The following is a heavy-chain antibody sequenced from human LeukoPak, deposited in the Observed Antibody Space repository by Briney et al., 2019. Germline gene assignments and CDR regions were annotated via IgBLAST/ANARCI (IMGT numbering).Heavy chain of an antibody. V-gene: IGHV3-48*03. Sequence: GGSLRLSCAASGFTFSSYEMNWVRHAPGKGLEWVSYISSGGRTIYYADSVKGRFTISRDNAKNSLYLQMNSLRAEDTAVYYCARDRGGATAHGPSYYYYGMDVWGQGTTVTVSS. CDR2: ISSGGRTI. CDR1: GFTFSSYE. D-gene: IGHD1-26*01. J-gene: IGHJ6*02. CDR3: ARDRGGATAHGPSYYYYGMDV.